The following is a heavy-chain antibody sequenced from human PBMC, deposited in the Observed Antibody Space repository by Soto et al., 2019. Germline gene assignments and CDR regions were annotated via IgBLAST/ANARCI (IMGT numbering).Heavy chain of an antibody. CDR2: FDPEDGET. Sequence: ASVKVSCKVSGYTLTELSMHWVRQAPGKGLEWMGGFDPEDGETIYAQKFQGRVTMTEDTSTDTAYMELSSLRSEDTAVYYCATSLALVLRFLEWSRSSDAFELWGQGTMVTVSS. V-gene: IGHV1-24*01. CDR1: GYTLTELS. J-gene: IGHJ3*01. D-gene: IGHD3-3*01. CDR3: ATSLALVLRFLEWSRSSDAFEL.